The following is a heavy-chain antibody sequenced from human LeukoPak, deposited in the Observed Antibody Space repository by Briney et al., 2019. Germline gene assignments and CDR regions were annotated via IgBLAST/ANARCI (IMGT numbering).Heavy chain of an antibody. CDR1: GGSFSGYY. D-gene: IGHD5-18*01. V-gene: IGHV4-34*01. Sequence: SETLSLTCAVYGGSFSGYYWSWIRQPPGKGLEWIGEINHSGSTNYNPSLKSRVTISVDTSKNQFSLKLSSVTAADTAVYYCARHTAMGNFDYWGQGTLVTVSS. J-gene: IGHJ4*02. CDR3: ARHTAMGNFDY. CDR2: INHSGST.